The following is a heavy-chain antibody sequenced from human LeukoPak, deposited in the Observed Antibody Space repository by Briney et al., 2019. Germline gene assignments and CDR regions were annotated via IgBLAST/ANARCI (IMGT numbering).Heavy chain of an antibody. CDR1: GGSISSYY. V-gene: IGHV4-39*07. CDR2: IYYSGST. J-gene: IGHJ5*02. Sequence: SETLSLTCTVSGGSISSYYWGWIRQPPGKGLEWIGSIYYSGSTYYNPSLKSRVTISVDTSKNQFSLKLSSVTAADTAVYYCARDYCSGGSCYVSQGFDPWGQGTLVTVSS. D-gene: IGHD2-15*01. CDR3: ARDYCSGGSCYVSQGFDP.